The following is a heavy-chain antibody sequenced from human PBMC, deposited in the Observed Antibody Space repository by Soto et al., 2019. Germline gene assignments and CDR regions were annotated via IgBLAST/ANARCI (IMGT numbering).Heavy chain of an antibody. D-gene: IGHD2-15*01. CDR2: IYYSGST. J-gene: IGHJ5*02. CDR3: ARGWRSWFDP. CDR1: GGSISSYY. Sequence: SETLSLTCTVSGGSISSYYWSWIRQPPGKGLEWIGYIYYSGSTNYNPSLKSRVTISVDTSKNQFSLKLSSVTAADTAVYYCARGWRSWFDPWGQGTLVTVSS. V-gene: IGHV4-59*01.